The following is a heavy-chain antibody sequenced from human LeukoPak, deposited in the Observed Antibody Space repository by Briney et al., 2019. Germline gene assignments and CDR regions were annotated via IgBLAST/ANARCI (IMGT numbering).Heavy chain of an antibody. D-gene: IGHD6-13*01. V-gene: IGHV3-23*01. CDR3: AKVTQLAPFY. CDR1: GFTFSNYA. Sequence: GGSLRLSCAASGFTFSNYAMTWVRQAPGKGLEWVSGISASGDATYYADSVKGRFTISRDNSENTVYLQMNSLRVEDTAIYYCAKVTQLAPFYWGQGTLVTVSS. J-gene: IGHJ4*02. CDR2: ISASGDAT.